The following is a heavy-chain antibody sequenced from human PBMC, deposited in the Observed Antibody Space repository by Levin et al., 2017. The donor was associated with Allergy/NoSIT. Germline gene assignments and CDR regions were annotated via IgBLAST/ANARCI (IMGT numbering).Heavy chain of an antibody. Sequence: LRLSCAISGDSVSSNSVPWNWIRQSPSRGLEWLGRTYYKSKWYNNYAVSVKSRITINPDTSKNQFSLQLNSVTPEDTAVYYCARGDIALDYWGLGTLVTVSS. CDR1: GDSVSSNSVP. J-gene: IGHJ4*02. CDR2: TYYKSKWYN. D-gene: IGHD2-21*01. V-gene: IGHV6-1*01. CDR3: ARGDIALDY.